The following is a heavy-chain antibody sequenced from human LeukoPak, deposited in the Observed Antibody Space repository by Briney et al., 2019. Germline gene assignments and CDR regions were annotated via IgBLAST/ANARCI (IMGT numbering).Heavy chain of an antibody. Sequence: SETLSLTCAVYGGSFSGYYWSWIRQPPGKGLEWIGEINHSGSTNYNPSLKSRVTISVDTSKNQFSLKLSSVTAADTAVYYCARGYLYLFDYWGQGTLVTVSS. V-gene: IGHV4-34*01. CDR1: GGSFSGYY. J-gene: IGHJ4*02. D-gene: IGHD2-2*01. CDR3: ARGYLYLFDY. CDR2: INHSGST.